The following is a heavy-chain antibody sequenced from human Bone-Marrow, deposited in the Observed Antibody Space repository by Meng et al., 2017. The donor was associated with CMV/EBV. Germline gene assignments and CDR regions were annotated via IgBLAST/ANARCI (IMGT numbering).Heavy chain of an antibody. D-gene: IGHD1-26*01. CDR2: IRSKANSYAT. Sequence: GGSLRLSCAASGFTFSGSAMHWVRQASGKGLEWVGRIRSKANSYATAYAASVKGRFTISRDDSKNTAYLQMNRLKTEDTAVYYCTRPFSGSYYYYGMDVWGQGTTVTFSS. J-gene: IGHJ6*02. CDR3: TRPFSGSYYYYGMDV. CDR1: GFTFSGSA. V-gene: IGHV3-73*01.